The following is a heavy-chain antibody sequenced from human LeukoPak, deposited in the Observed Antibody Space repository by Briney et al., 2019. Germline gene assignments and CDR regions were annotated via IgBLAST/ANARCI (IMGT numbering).Heavy chain of an antibody. CDR2: IYYTGSS. CDR1: GGAISSSDDY. J-gene: IGHJ6*03. V-gene: IGHV4-39*07. D-gene: IGHD3-22*01. CDR3: TRAASSGPLFTYHMDV. Sequence: SETLSLTCSVSGGAISSSDDYWGFVRQTPGKGLEWMRSIYYTGSSHYNPSLRSRATISVDTSKNQFSLKLSSVTAADTAVYYCTRAASSGPLFTYHMDVWGKGTTVTVSS.